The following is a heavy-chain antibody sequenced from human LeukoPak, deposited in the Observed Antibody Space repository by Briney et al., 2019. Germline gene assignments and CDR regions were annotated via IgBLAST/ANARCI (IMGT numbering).Heavy chain of an antibody. J-gene: IGHJ6*03. V-gene: IGHV3-15*01. CDR2: IKSKTDGGTT. Sequence: GGSLRLSCAASGFTFSNAWMSWVRQAPGKGLEWVGRIKSKTDGGTTDYAAPVKGRFTISRDDSKNTLYLQMNSLKTEDTAVYYCTTSNYYGSGSYYPTDYYYYYMDVWGKGTTVTISS. CDR1: GFTFSNAW. D-gene: IGHD3-10*01. CDR3: TTSNYYGSGSYYPTDYYYYYMDV.